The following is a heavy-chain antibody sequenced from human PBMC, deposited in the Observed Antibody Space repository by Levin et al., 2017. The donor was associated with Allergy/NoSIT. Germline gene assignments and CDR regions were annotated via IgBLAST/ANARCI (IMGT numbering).Heavy chain of an antibody. CDR1: GFTFTTYG. CDR2: ITSDGGHK. CDR3: AKGGDMDV. V-gene: IGHV3-30*18. J-gene: IGHJ6*02. Sequence: GESLKISCVASGFTFTTYGMHWVRQAPGKGLEWVAIITSDGGHKYYADSVKGRFTVSRDNSKNTLYLQMNSLRAEDTAVYYCAKGGDMDVWGQGTTVTVSS.